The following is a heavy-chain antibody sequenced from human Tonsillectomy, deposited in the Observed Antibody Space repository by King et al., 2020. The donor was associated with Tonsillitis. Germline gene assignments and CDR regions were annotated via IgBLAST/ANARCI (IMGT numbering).Heavy chain of an antibody. CDR3: ARHGRITSGWYLRSDY. D-gene: IGHD6-19*01. CDR2: IYPGDSDT. V-gene: IGHV5-51*01. J-gene: IGHJ4*02. CDR1: GYSFSNYW. Sequence: EVQLVESGAEVKKPGESLKISCKGSGYSFSNYWIGWVRKMPGNGLEWMGIIYPGDSDTRYSPSDQGQVTISADKSISTAYLQCSSLKASDTAMYYCARHGRITSGWYLRSDYWGQGTLVTVSS.